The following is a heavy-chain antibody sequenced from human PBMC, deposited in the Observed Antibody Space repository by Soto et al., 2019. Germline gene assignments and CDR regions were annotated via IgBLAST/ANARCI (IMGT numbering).Heavy chain of an antibody. CDR3: AKSGLSDYYGMDV. J-gene: IGHJ6*02. V-gene: IGHV3-23*01. D-gene: IGHD3-16*01. Sequence: PGGSLRLSCAASGFTLSRYGMNWVRQAPGKGLEWVSGIDKSGGITFYADSVKGRFTISRDYSKNTLYVQMNSLKVGDTAVYYCAKSGLSDYYGMDVWGQGTAVTVSS. CDR2: IDKSGGIT. CDR1: GFTLSRYG.